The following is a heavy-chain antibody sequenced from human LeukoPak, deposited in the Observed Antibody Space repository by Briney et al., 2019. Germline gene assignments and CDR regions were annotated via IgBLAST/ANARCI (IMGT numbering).Heavy chain of an antibody. CDR2: IYTSGST. Sequence: SETLSLTCTVSGGSISSYYWSWIRQPAGKGLEWIGRIYTSGSTNYNPSLKSRVTMSVDTSKNQFSLKLSSVTAADTAVYYCERQPGYSSSWNFDYWGQGTLVTVSS. CDR1: GGSISSYY. V-gene: IGHV4-4*07. J-gene: IGHJ4*02. D-gene: IGHD6-13*01. CDR3: ERQPGYSSSWNFDY.